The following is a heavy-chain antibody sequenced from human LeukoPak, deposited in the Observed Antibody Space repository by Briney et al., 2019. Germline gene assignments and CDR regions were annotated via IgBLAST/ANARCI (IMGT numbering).Heavy chain of an antibody. D-gene: IGHD3-22*01. CDR3: ARDRYYYDSSGYFSYDY. CDR1: GGTFSSYA. J-gene: IGHJ4*02. Sequence: GASVKVSCKAPGGTFSSYAISWVRQAPGQGLGWMGGIIPIFGTANYAQKFQGRVTITTDESTSTAYMELSSLRSEDTAVYYCARDRYYYDSSGYFSYDYWGQGTLVTVSS. V-gene: IGHV1-69*05. CDR2: IIPIFGTA.